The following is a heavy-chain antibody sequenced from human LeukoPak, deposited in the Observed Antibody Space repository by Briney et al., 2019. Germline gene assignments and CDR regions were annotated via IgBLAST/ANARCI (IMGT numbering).Heavy chain of an antibody. CDR2: INPSGGST. CDR1: GYTFTSYY. D-gene: IGHD3-22*01. J-gene: IGHJ3*02. Sequence: ASVKVSCKSSGYTFTSYYMHWVRQAPGQGLVWMGIINPSGGSTSYAQKFQSRVTMTRDTSTSTVYMELSSLRSEDTAVYYCARDLEYYYDSSGYHAFDIWGQGTMVTVSS. V-gene: IGHV1-46*01. CDR3: ARDLEYYYDSSGYHAFDI.